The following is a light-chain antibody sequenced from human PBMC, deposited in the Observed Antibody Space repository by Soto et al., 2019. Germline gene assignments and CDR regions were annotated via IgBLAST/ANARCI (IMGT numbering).Light chain of an antibody. CDR3: QQCGGSPLFS. CDR2: TTS. V-gene: IGKV3-20*01. Sequence: EIVLPQSPATLSLSPGERATLSCTASQSVTSSCLAWYQRKPGQAPRLLIHTTSSRATDNPDRFSGSGSGKDFNLTISRLQPEYFAVYYWQQCGGSPLFSFGPGTRMDI. CDR1: QSVTSSC. J-gene: IGKJ3*01.